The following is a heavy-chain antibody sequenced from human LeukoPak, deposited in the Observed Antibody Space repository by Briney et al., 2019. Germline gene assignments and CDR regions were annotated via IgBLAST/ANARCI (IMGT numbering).Heavy chain of an antibody. V-gene: IGHV1-69*04. CDR1: GGTFSSYA. CDR3: AREGATYGSETDWFDP. Sequence: ASVKVSCKASGGTFSSYAISWVRQAPGQGLEWMGRIIPILGIANYAQKFQGGVTITADKSTSTAYMELSSLRSEDTAVYYCAREGATYGSETDWFDPWGQGTLVTVSS. CDR2: IIPILGIA. D-gene: IGHD3-10*01. J-gene: IGHJ5*02.